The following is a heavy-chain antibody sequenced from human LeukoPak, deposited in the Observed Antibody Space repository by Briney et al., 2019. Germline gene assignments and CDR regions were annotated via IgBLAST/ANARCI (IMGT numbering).Heavy chain of an antibody. V-gene: IGHV4-38-2*01. CDR1: GYSISSGYY. CDR3: ARLGYCSSTSCYTTAFDI. J-gene: IGHJ3*02. Sequence: SETLSLTCAVSGYSISSGYYWGWIRQPPGKGLEWIGSIYHSGSIYYNPSLKSRVTISVDTSKNQFSLKLSSVTAADTAVYYCARLGYCSSTSCYTTAFDIWGQGTMVTVSS. D-gene: IGHD2-2*02. CDR2: IYHSGSI.